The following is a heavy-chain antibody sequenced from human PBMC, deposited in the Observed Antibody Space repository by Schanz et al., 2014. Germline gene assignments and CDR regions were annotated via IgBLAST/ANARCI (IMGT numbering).Heavy chain of an antibody. D-gene: IGHD4-17*01. CDR1: GFTFRGYA. J-gene: IGHJ3*02. V-gene: IGHV3-23*01. CDR3: ARKMKLGVYGGKGHDSLDI. Sequence: EVQLLESGGGLVQPGGSLRLSCAASGFTFRGYAMSWVRQAPGRGLEWVSIISGSGGSTYYADSVKGRFTISRDNAKNTLYLQMNTLRAEDTAVYYCARKMKLGVYGGKGHDSLDIWGQGTMVTVSS. CDR2: ISGSGGST.